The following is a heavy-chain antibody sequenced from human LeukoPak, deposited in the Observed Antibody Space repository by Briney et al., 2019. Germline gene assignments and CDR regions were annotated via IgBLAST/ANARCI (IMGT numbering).Heavy chain of an antibody. CDR3: AITTVDIVATFDP. D-gene: IGHD5-12*01. J-gene: IGHJ5*02. Sequence: ASVKVSCKASGYTFTSYGISWVRQAPGQGLEWMGWISAYNGNTDYAQKLQGRVTMTTDTSTSTAYMELRSLRSDDTAVYYCAITTVDIVATFDPWGQGTLVTVSS. CDR1: GYTFTSYG. V-gene: IGHV1-18*01. CDR2: ISAYNGNT.